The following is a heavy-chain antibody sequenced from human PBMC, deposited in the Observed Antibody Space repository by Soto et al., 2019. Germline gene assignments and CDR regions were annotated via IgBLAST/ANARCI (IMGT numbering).Heavy chain of an antibody. D-gene: IGHD3-22*01. CDR1: GGSISSYY. CDR2: IYYSGST. V-gene: IGHV4-59*01. Sequence: TSETLSLTCTVSGGSISSYYWSWIRQPPGKGLEWIGYIYYSGSTNYNPSLKSRVTISVDTSKNQFSLKLSSVTAADTAVYYCARGFYDSSGYHFLDYWGQGTLVTVSS. CDR3: ARGFYDSSGYHFLDY. J-gene: IGHJ4*02.